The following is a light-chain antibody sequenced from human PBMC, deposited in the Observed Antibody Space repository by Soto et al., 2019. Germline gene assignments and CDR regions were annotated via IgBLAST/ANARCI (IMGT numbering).Light chain of an antibody. CDR1: QSLVYSDGNTY. J-gene: IGKJ5*01. V-gene: IGKV2-30*01. CDR3: LQGTHWPPT. Sequence: DVAMTQSPLSLPVTLGQPASISCRSSQSLVYSDGNTYLTWFQQRPGQSPRRLIYRVSRRDSGVPDRLSGSGSGTDFTLKISRVEAEDVGIYYCLQGTHWPPTFGQGTRLDIK. CDR2: RVS.